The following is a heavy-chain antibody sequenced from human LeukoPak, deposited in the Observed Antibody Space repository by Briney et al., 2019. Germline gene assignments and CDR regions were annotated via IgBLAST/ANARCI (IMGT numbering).Heavy chain of an antibody. CDR1: GFTLIDY. Sequence: GGSLRLSCVASGFTLIDYMSWIRQTPGKGLEWVSYISGDGTTIYYADSVKGRFTISRDNAKNSLYPQINSLRAEDTAVYYCARDFSNGAHDIWGQGTMVTVSS. CDR2: ISGDGTTI. J-gene: IGHJ3*02. D-gene: IGHD2/OR15-2a*01. V-gene: IGHV3-11*01. CDR3: ARDFSNGAHDI.